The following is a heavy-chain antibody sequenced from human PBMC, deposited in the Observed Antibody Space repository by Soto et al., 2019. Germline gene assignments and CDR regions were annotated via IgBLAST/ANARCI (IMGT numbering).Heavy chain of an antibody. D-gene: IGHD1-7*01. J-gene: IGHJ4*02. V-gene: IGHV1-8*01. CDR3: ARGRLVAGTVDS. CDR1: GYTFTSYD. CDR2: MNPTTGST. Sequence: QVQLVQSGAEVKKPGASVKVACKASGYTFTSYDIKWVRQATGQALEWMGWMNPTTGSTGFAQKFQGRVTMISNTSISAAYLVLSSLTSEDTAVYYCARGRLVAGTVDSWGQGTLVTVSS.